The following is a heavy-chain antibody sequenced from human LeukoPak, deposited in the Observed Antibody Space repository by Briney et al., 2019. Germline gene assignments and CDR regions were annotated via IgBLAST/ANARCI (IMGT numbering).Heavy chain of an antibody. CDR3: AKGELAYCGGDCYPRGFDY. D-gene: IGHD2-21*02. Sequence: GRSLRLSCAASGFTFSSYGMHWVRQAPGKGLEWVAVISYDGSNKYYADSVKGRFTISRDNSKNTLYLQMNSLRAEDTAVYYCAKGELAYCGGDCYPRGFDYWGQGTLVTVSS. V-gene: IGHV3-30*18. J-gene: IGHJ4*02. CDR1: GFTFSSYG. CDR2: ISYDGSNK.